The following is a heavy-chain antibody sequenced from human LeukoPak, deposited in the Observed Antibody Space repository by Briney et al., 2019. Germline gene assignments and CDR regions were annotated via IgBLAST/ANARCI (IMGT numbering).Heavy chain of an antibody. J-gene: IGHJ3*02. V-gene: IGHV3-23*01. D-gene: IGHD6-13*01. CDR3: AKFPSSKQQLKRDAFDI. CDR1: GFTFSSYA. CDR2: ISGSGGST. Sequence: GGSLRLSCAASGFTFSSYAMSWVRQAPGKGLEWVSAISGSGGSTYYADSVKGRFTISRDNSKNTLYLQMNSLRAEDTAVYYCAKFPSSKQQLKRDAFDIWGQGTMVTVSS.